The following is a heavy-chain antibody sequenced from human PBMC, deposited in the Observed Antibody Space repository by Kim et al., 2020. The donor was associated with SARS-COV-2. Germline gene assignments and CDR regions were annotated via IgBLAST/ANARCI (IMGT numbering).Heavy chain of an antibody. Sequence: GGSLRLSCEASGFPFSDFSLNWVRQAPGKGLEWVSTISVSGSLYYADSVGGRCTISRDDAKNSVYLQLNSLREVDTAIYYCTRNLGWLGSHDFWGQGTLVPVPS. V-gene: IGHV3-21*01. J-gene: IGHJ4*02. D-gene: IGHD6-19*01. CDR2: ISVSGSL. CDR1: GFPFSDFS. CDR3: TRNLGWLGSHDF.